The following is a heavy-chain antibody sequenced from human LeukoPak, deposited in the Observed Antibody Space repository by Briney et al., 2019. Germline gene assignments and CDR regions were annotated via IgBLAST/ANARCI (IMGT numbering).Heavy chain of an antibody. D-gene: IGHD6-19*01. V-gene: IGHV1-8*01. CDR3: ARANRGIAVAGTNYYYYMDV. Sequence: ASVKVSCKASGYTFTSYDINWVRQATGQGLEWMGWMNPNSGNTGYAQKFQGRVTMTRNTSISTAYMELSSLRSEDTAVYYCARANRGIAVAGTNYYYYMDVWGTRTTVTVSS. J-gene: IGHJ6*03. CDR2: MNPNSGNT. CDR1: GYTFTSYD.